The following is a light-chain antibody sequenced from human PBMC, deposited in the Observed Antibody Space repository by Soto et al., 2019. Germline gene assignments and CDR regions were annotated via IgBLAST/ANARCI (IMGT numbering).Light chain of an antibody. CDR1: SSDVGGYNY. V-gene: IGLV2-11*01. J-gene: IGLJ2*01. Sequence: QLVLTQPRSVSGSPGQSLTISCTGTSSDVGGYNYVSWYQQHPGKAPKIMIYDVNKRPSGVPDRFSGSKSGNTASLTISALQAEDEADYSCYSFAGGATFVFGGGTKLTVL. CDR3: YSFAGGATFV. CDR2: DVN.